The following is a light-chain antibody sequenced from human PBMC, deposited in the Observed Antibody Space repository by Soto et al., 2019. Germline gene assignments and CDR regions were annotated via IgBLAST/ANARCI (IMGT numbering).Light chain of an antibody. CDR3: QQSYSTPRVT. V-gene: IGKV1-39*01. CDR2: AAS. CDR1: HIISSY. Sequence: DIQMTQSPSSLSASVGDRVTITCRSSHIISSYLNWYQQKPGKAPKLLIYAASSLQSGVPSRFSGSGSGTDFTLTISSLQPEDFGTYYSQQSYSTPRVTFGPGTNVAIK. J-gene: IGKJ3*01.